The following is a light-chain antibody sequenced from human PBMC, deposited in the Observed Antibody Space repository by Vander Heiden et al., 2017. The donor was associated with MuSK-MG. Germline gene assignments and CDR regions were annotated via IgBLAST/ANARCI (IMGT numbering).Light chain of an antibody. CDR3: QHLGTERPPFT. CDR2: GAS. CDR1: HSVRSDY. V-gene: IGKV3-20*01. Sequence: EVILTQSPGTLSLSPGERGTLSCRSSHSVRSDYLAWYQQKPGQAPRLLIYGASNRATGIPDRFSGSGYGTDFTLTISRLEPEDVAVYYCQHLGTERPPFTFGPGTKVEIK. J-gene: IGKJ3*01.